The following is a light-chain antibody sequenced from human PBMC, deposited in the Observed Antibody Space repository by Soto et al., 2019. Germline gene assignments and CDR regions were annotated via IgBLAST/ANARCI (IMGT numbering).Light chain of an antibody. J-gene: IGKJ4*01. Sequence: EIVLTQSPATLSLSAGERATLSCRASQSVVTYLAWYQHKPGQAPRLLIYDASNRATGIPARFSGSGSGTDFTLSISSLEPEDFAVYYCQQRSTWPLTFGGGTKGEIK. CDR3: QQRSTWPLT. CDR2: DAS. CDR1: QSVVTY. V-gene: IGKV3-11*01.